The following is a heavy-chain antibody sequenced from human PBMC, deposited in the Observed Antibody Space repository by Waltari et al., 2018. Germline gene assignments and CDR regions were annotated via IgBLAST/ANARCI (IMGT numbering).Heavy chain of an antibody. CDR1: GFSFTSYV. V-gene: IGHV3-21*01. CDR2: ITINSDHI. Sequence: EVQLLESGGGLVKPGGSLRLFCAASGFSFTSYVMNWVRQPPGKGLEWVSSITINSDHIYYADSVKGRFTISRDNAKNSLYLQMNSLRADDTAVYYCAREPPYDISGPMDVWGQGTTVTVSS. J-gene: IGHJ6*02. D-gene: IGHD3-22*01. CDR3: AREPPYDISGPMDV.